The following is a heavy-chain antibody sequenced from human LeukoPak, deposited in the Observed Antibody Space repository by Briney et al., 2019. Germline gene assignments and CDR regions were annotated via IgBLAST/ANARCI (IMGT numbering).Heavy chain of an antibody. J-gene: IGHJ6*03. D-gene: IGHD3-3*01. Sequence: ASVKVSCKASGYTFTSYGISWVRQAPGQGLEWMGWISAYNGNTNYAQKLQGRVTMTTDTSTSTAYMELRSLRSDDTAVYYCARVGGYDFWSGYYTYYYYMDVWGKGTTVTVSS. CDR2: ISAYNGNT. V-gene: IGHV1-18*01. CDR1: GYTFTSYG. CDR3: ARVGGYDFWSGYYTYYYYMDV.